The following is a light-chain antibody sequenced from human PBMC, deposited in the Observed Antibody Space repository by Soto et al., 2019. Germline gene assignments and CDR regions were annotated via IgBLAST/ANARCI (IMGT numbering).Light chain of an antibody. J-gene: IGKJ1*01. V-gene: IGKV3-15*01. CDR3: QQYNNWPWT. CDR1: QSISDT. Sequence: EVVMTQSAATLSVSPGGRATLSCRASQSISDTLAWYQQKPGQAPRLLIYGASARAPGFPARFSGSGSGTDFTLTISSLQSEDFAVYYCQQYNNWPWTFGQGTKVDIK. CDR2: GAS.